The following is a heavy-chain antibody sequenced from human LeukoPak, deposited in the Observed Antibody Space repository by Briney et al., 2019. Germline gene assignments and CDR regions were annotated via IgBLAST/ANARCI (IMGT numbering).Heavy chain of an antibody. D-gene: IGHD6-13*01. V-gene: IGHV3-7*03. CDR2: INQDGTEK. CDR3: ARGPLIAAAGTW. CDR1: GFTFSSYW. J-gene: IGHJ4*02. Sequence: GGSLRLSCAASGFTFSSYWMSWVRQAPGEGLEWVAKINQDGTEKAYVDSVGGRFTISRDNAKNSLFLQMNSLRAEDTAVYYCARGPLIAAAGTWWGQGTLVTVSS.